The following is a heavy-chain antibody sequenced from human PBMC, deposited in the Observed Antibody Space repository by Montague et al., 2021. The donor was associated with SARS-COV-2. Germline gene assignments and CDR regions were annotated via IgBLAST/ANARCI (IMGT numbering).Heavy chain of an antibody. CDR3: ARGMGGSYLYYFDY. CDR2: IYYSGST. CDR1: GGSISSYY. D-gene: IGHD1-26*01. V-gene: IGHV4-59*01. J-gene: IGHJ4*02. Sequence: SETLSLTRTVSGGSISSYYWSWIRQPPGKGLEWIGYIYYSGSTNYNPSLKSRVTILVDMSKNQFSLKLSPVTAADTAVYYCARGMGGSYLYYFDYWGQGTLVTVSS.